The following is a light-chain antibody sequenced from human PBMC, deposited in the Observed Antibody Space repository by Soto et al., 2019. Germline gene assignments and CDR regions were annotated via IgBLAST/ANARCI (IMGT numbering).Light chain of an antibody. J-gene: IGKJ3*01. CDR3: QQYGDGPLT. CDR1: QSVRSN. Sequence: EIVMTQSPATLSVSPGERATLSCRASQSVRSNYLAWYQQKPGQAPRLLIYDASTRATGIPARFSGSGSGTQFTLTISRLHSEYLAVYFCQQYGDGPLTFGPGTKVDT. CDR2: DAS. V-gene: IGKV3-15*01.